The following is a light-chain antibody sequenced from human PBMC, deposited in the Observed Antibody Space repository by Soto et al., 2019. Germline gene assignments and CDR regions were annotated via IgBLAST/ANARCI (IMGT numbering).Light chain of an antibody. CDR2: DAS. Sequence: IVLTQSPATMSLSPEERATLSCGASERVSSSYVAWYQMKAGLAPRLLIHDASTRASGIPDRFRGSKSGTDFTLTIRGLEAEDAALYYCQQYGISPITFGQGALLEIK. CDR1: ERVSSSY. CDR3: QQYGISPIT. V-gene: IGKV3D-20*01. J-gene: IGKJ5*01.